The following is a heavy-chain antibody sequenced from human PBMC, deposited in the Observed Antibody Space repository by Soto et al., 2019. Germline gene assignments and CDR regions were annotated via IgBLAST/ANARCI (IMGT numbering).Heavy chain of an antibody. CDR3: ARQGFGESPAHYGMDV. J-gene: IGHJ6*02. CDR1: GYSFTSYW. V-gene: IGHV5-51*01. Sequence: GESLKISCKGSGYSFTSYWINWVRQMPGKGLEWMGIIYPGDSDTRYSPSFQGQVTISADKSISTAYLQWSSLKASDTAMYYCARQGFGESPAHYGMDVWGQGTTVTVS. D-gene: IGHD3-10*01. CDR2: IYPGDSDT.